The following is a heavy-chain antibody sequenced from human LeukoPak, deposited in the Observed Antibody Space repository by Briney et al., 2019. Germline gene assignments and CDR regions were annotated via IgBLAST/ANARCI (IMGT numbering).Heavy chain of an antibody. D-gene: IGHD2-2*01. V-gene: IGHV3-21*05. J-gene: IGHJ4*02. CDR1: GFTFSLYA. CDR3: ARDTFQPGLIDS. CDR2: INDDSSDI. Sequence: GGSLRLSCAASGFTFSLYAMNWVRQAPGKGLGWVSYINDDSSDIHYAGSVRGRFTISRDDARKTLYLQLSSLRVEDTAVYYCARDTFQPGLIDSWGQGTLVTVSS.